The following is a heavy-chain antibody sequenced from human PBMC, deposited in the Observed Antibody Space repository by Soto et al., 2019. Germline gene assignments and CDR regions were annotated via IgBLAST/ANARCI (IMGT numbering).Heavy chain of an antibody. J-gene: IGHJ5*02. Sequence: PSETLSLTCTFSCGSIISGGYYWSWIRQHPGKGLEWIGYIYYSGSTYYNPSLKSRVTISVDTSKNQFSLKLSSVTAADTAVYYCARDRETDSWPSGAFDPWGQGTLVTVSS. V-gene: IGHV4-31*03. D-gene: IGHD3-16*01. CDR2: IYYSGST. CDR3: ARDRETDSWPSGAFDP. CDR1: CGSIISGGYY.